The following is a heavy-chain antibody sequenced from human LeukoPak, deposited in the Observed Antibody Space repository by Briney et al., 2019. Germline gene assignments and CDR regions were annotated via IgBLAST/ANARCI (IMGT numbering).Heavy chain of an antibody. CDR1: GFTVSSNY. CDR3: ARREQWLDAFDI. V-gene: IGHV3-53*05. CDR2: IYSGGST. D-gene: IGHD6-19*01. Sequence: GGSLRLSCAASGFTVSSNYMSWVRQAPGKGLEWVSVIYSGGSTYYADSVKGRFTISGDNSKNTLYLQMNSLRAEDTAVYYCARREQWLDAFDIWGQGTMVTVSS. J-gene: IGHJ3*02.